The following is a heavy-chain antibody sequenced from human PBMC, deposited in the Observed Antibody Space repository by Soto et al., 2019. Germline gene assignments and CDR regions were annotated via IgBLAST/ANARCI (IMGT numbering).Heavy chain of an antibody. CDR2: INHSGST. J-gene: IGHJ4*02. V-gene: IGHV4-34*01. Sequence: SETLSLTCAVYGGSFSGYYWSWIRQPPGKGLEWIGEINHSGSTNYNPSLKSRVTISVDTSKNQFSLKLSSVTAADTAVYYCATGYSSGWYIVDYWGQGTLVTVSS. CDR1: GGSFSGYY. CDR3: ATGYSSGWYIVDY. D-gene: IGHD6-19*01.